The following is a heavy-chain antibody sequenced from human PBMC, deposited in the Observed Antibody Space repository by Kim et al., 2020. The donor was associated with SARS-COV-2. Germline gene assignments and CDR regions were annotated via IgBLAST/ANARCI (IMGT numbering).Heavy chain of an antibody. CDR2: ISGSGGST. Sequence: GGSLRLSCAASGFTFSSYAMSWVRQAPGKGLEWVSAISGSGGSTYYADSVKGRFTISRDNSKNTLYLQMNSLRAEDTAVYYCAKGGGLRYFDWPRRGYFDYWGQGTLVTVSS. J-gene: IGHJ4*02. CDR1: GFTFSSYA. D-gene: IGHD3-9*01. CDR3: AKGGGLRYFDWPRRGYFDY. V-gene: IGHV3-23*01.